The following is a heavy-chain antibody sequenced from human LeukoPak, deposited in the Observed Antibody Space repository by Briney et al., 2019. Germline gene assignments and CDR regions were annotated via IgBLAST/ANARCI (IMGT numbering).Heavy chain of an antibody. J-gene: IGHJ4*02. Sequence: GGSLRPSCAASGFTFSGSIMHWVRQASGKGLEWVGLIRSKANNYATAYAASVKGRFTISRDDSKNTAYLQMNSLRAEDTAVYYCAKDRRYDPIGWWGQGTLVTVSS. D-gene: IGHD3-3*01. CDR3: AKDRRYDPIGW. CDR2: IRSKANNYAT. CDR1: GFTFSGSI. V-gene: IGHV3-73*01.